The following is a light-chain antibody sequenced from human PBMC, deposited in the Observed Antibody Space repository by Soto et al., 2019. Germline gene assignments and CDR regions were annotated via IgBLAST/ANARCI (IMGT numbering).Light chain of an antibody. CDR1: QSVSSN. CDR3: QQYDNWPGT. J-gene: IGKJ1*01. Sequence: EILITQSPATLSVSPGDRGTLSCRASQSVSSNLAWYQQKPGQAPRLLMYEASSRYTGIPDRFSGSGSGTEFTLTISRLQSEDFEVYFCQQYDNWPGTFGQGTKVDIK. V-gene: IGKV3D-15*01. CDR2: EAS.